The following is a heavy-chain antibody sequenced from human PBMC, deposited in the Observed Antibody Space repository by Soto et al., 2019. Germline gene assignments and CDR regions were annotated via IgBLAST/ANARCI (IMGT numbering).Heavy chain of an antibody. CDR3: ASYYYDSSGYYYVPGVY. V-gene: IGHV4-39*01. CDR2: IYYSGST. D-gene: IGHD3-22*01. J-gene: IGHJ4*02. Sequence: ASETLSLTYTVSGGSISSSSYYWGWIRQPPGKGLEWIGSIYYSGSTYYNPSLKSRVTISVDRSKNQFSLKLSSVTAADTAVYYCASYYYDSSGYYYVPGVYWGQGTLVTVSS. CDR1: GGSISSSSYY.